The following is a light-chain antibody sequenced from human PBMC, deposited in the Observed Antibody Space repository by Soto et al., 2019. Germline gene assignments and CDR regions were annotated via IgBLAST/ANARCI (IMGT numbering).Light chain of an antibody. CDR3: QQLKDYPLT. Sequence: DIQLTQSPSFLSTSVGDRVTITCRASQGINNYLAWYQQKPGKAPNLLIYVTSTLQSGVPSRFSGSGSGTEFTLTISSLQPEDFATYYCQQLKDYPLTFGGGTKVEIK. CDR2: VTS. J-gene: IGKJ4*01. CDR1: QGINNY. V-gene: IGKV1-9*01.